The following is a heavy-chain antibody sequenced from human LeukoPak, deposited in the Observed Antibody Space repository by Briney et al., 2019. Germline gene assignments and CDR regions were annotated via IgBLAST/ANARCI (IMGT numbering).Heavy chain of an antibody. CDR1: GGSFSGYY. J-gene: IGHJ4*02. V-gene: IGHV4-34*01. CDR3: ARRGLSGHPHDY. Sequence: SETLSLTCAVYGGSFSGYYWSWIRQPPGKGLEWIGEINHSGGTNYNPSLKSRVTISVDTSKNQFSLKLSSVTAADTAVYYCARRGLSGHPHDYWGQGTLVTVSS. D-gene: IGHD5-12*01. CDR2: INHSGGT.